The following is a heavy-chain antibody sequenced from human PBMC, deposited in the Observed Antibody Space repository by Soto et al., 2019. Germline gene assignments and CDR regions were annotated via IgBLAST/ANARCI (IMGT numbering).Heavy chain of an antibody. V-gene: IGHV3-48*01. CDR1: GFSSSRYS. D-gene: IGHD4-17*01. Sequence: RGSLILSCAASGFSSSRYSMNWVRQAPGKWLEWVSYSSSSSSTIYYADSVKGRFTISRDNAKNSLYLQMKSLRAEDTAVYYCARDQDYGDYVGAYYMRVWGKGTTVNVSS. J-gene: IGHJ6*03. CDR3: ARDQDYGDYVGAYYMRV. CDR2: SSSSSSTI.